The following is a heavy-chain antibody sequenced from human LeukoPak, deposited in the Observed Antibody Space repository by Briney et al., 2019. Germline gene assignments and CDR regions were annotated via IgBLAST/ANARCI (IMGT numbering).Heavy chain of an antibody. CDR3: AKARYYFDSSGYSGLDS. CDR2: ISGRSGDT. D-gene: IGHD3-22*01. V-gene: IGHV3-23*01. CDR1: GFTFSSYA. Sequence: GGSLRLSCAASGFTFSSYAMSWVRQAPGKGLEWVSAISGRSGDTYYADSVKGRCTISRDNSKNTLYLEMNSLGAEDTAVYYCAKARYYFDSSGYSGLDSWGQGTLVTVSS. J-gene: IGHJ4*02.